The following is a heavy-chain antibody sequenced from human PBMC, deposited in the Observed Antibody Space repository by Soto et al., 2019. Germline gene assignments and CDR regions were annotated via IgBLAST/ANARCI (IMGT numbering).Heavy chain of an antibody. CDR3: ARGEGLGYVWGLRNFDY. Sequence: QVQLVQSGAEVKKPGSSVKVSCKASGGTFSSYAISWVRQAPGQGLEWMGGIIPIFGTANYAQKFQGRVTITADESTSTAYMELSSLRSEDTAVYYCARGEGLGYVWGLRNFDYWGQGTLVTVSS. J-gene: IGHJ4*02. D-gene: IGHD5-12*01. CDR1: GGTFSSYA. V-gene: IGHV1-69*01. CDR2: IIPIFGTA.